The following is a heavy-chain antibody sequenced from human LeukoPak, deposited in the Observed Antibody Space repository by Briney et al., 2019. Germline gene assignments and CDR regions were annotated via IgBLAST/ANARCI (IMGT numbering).Heavy chain of an antibody. J-gene: IGHJ4*02. Sequence: PGGSLRHSCAPSGFTLSSYWMSWVRPAPGKGVEWVANIKADGGEKYYVDSVKGRFTISRDNAKHSLYLKMNSLRAEDTAVYYCARNYSNRFDYWGQGTLVTVSS. D-gene: IGHD4-11*01. CDR2: IKADGGEK. CDR3: ARNYSNRFDY. V-gene: IGHV3-7*01. CDR1: GFTLSSYW.